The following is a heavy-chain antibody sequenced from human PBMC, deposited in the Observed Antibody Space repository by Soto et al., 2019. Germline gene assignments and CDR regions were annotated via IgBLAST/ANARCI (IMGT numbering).Heavy chain of an antibody. CDR3: ARDHSLITSGTTERPFDC. CDR2: ISTYSGNT. V-gene: IGHV1-18*01. D-gene: IGHD1-1*01. CDR1: GYTFNSYG. J-gene: IGHJ4*02. Sequence: QVHLVQSGPEVKKPGASVKVSCKASGYTFNSYGVSWVRQAPGQGLEWMGWISTYSGNTNYAQKLQGRVTMTIDTSTSTAYMELRSLGSDDTAVYYCARDHSLITSGTTERPFDCWGQGTLVTVSS.